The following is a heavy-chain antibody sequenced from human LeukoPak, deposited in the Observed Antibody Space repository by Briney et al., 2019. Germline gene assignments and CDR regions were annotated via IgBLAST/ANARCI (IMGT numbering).Heavy chain of an antibody. V-gene: IGHV4-38-2*02. J-gene: IGHJ4*02. D-gene: IGHD4-23*01. CDR3: AKQGVNSYFDY. Sequence: SETLSLTCTVSGYSISSGYYWGWIRQPPGKGLEWIGSIYHSGSTYYNPSLKSRVTISVDTSKNQFSLKLSSVTAADTAVYYCAKQGVNSYFDYWGQGTLVTVSS. CDR2: IYHSGST. CDR1: GYSISSGYY.